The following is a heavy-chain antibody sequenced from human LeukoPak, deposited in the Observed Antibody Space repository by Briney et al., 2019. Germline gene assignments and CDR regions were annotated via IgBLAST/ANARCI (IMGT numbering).Heavy chain of an antibody. D-gene: IGHD6-13*01. CDR1: GFTFSSYW. J-gene: IGHJ1*01. Sequence: GGSLRLSCAASGFTFSSYWMHWVRQAPGKGLVWVSRISTDGSSTSYADSVKGRFTISRDNAKNTLYLQMNSLRAEDTAVYYCATGPSSWYPYFQHWGQGTLVTVSS. CDR2: ISTDGSST. V-gene: IGHV3-74*01. CDR3: ATGPSSWYPYFQH.